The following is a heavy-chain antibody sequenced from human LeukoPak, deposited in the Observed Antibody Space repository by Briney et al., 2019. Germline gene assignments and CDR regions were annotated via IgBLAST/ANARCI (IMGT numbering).Heavy chain of an antibody. V-gene: IGHV3-48*01. CDR1: GFTLITYS. Sequence: PGGSLRLSCAASGFTLITYSMNWVRQAPGKGLEWISHINREIGTIYYADSVKGRFTVSRDNDKHSLYLQMNSLRGEDTAVYYCARGGHCSGGRCYGGDYWGQGTLVTVSS. CDR3: ARGGHCSGGRCYGGDY. J-gene: IGHJ4*02. D-gene: IGHD2-15*01. CDR2: INREIGTI.